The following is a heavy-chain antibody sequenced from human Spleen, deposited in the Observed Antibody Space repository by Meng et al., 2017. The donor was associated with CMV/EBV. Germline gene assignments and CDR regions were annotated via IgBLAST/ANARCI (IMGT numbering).Heavy chain of an antibody. V-gene: IGHV3-7*01. D-gene: IGHD1-26*01. CDR2: INEGGSEK. J-gene: IGHJ6*02. Sequence: LSLTCAASGFTFSSFWMTWVRQAPGKGLEWVASINEGGSEKYYVDSVKGRFTISRDNAKNSLYLQMHSLRAEDTAVYYCARESRTGSGSYSAYYYYYGMDVWGQGTTVTVSS. CDR3: ARESRTGSGSYSAYYYYYGMDV. CDR1: GFTFSSFW.